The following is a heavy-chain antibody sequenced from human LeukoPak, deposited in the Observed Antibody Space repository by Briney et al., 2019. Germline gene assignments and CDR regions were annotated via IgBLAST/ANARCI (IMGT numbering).Heavy chain of an antibody. Sequence: SVKVSCKASGGTFSSYAISWVRQAPGQGLEWMGGIIPIFGTANYAQKFQGRVTITADESTSTAYMELSSLRSEDTAVYYCAKGFGLLWFGDRDFDYWGQGTLVTVSS. J-gene: IGHJ4*02. CDR3: AKGFGLLWFGDRDFDY. CDR1: GGTFSSYA. D-gene: IGHD3-10*01. V-gene: IGHV1-69*13. CDR2: IIPIFGTA.